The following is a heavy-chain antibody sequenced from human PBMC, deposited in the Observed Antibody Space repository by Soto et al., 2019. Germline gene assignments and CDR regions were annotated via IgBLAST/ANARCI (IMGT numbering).Heavy chain of an antibody. CDR2: IYPGDSDT. Sequence: GESLKISCKGSGYSFTSYWIGWVRQKPGKGLEWMGIIYPGDSDTRYSPSFQGQVTISADKSISTAYLQWSSLKASDTAVYYCAGLLWFGDDFGLVAVEDVWGKGTTVTVSS. CDR3: AGLLWFGDDFGLVAVEDV. D-gene: IGHD3-10*01. J-gene: IGHJ6*04. V-gene: IGHV5-51*01. CDR1: GYSFTSYW.